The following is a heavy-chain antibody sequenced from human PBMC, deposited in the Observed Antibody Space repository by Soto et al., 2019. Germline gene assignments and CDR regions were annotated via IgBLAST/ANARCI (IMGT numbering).Heavy chain of an antibody. D-gene: IGHD3-10*01. Sequence: ASVKVSCKASGYTFTSYYMHWVRQAPGQGLERMGIINPSGGSTSYAQKFQGRVTMTRDTSTSTVYMELSSLRSEDTAVYYCARDISITMVRGVINPDAFDIWGQGTMVTVSS. CDR2: INPSGGST. CDR1: GYTFTSYY. J-gene: IGHJ3*02. CDR3: ARDISITMVRGVINPDAFDI. V-gene: IGHV1-46*01.